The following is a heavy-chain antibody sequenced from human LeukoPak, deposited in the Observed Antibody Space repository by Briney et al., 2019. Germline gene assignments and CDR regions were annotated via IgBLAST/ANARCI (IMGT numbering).Heavy chain of an antibody. D-gene: IGHD1-1*01. CDR3: AKGTTGTTGSLFDY. CDR2: VRYDGSNK. V-gene: IGHV3-30*02. J-gene: IGHJ4*02. Sequence: PGGSLRLSCAASGFTFSYYGMHWVRQAPGKGLEWVAFVRYDGSNKYYPDSVKGRFTISSDNSKNTLYLQMNSLRAEDTAVYYCAKGTTGTTGSLFDYWGQGTLVTVSS. CDR1: GFTFSYYG.